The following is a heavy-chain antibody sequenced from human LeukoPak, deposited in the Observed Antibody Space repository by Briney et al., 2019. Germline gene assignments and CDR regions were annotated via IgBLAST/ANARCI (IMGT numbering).Heavy chain of an antibody. CDR2: ISGSGGST. Sequence: GGSLRLSCAASGFTFSSYAMSWVRQAPGKGLEWVSAISGSGGSTYYADSVKGRFTISRDNSKNTLYLQMNSPRAEDTAVYYCAKATERIMITFGGAYFDYWGQGTLVTVSS. CDR3: AKATERIMITFGGAYFDY. CDR1: GFTFSSYA. V-gene: IGHV3-23*01. D-gene: IGHD3-16*01. J-gene: IGHJ4*02.